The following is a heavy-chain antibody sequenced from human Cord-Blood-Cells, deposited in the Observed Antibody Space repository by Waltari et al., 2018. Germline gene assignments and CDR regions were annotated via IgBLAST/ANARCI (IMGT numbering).Heavy chain of an antibody. D-gene: IGHD6-19*01. CDR3: ARAQKGSGWSYLFDY. Sequence: QVQLQESGPGLVKPSGTLSLTCAVSGGSISSSNWWSWVRQPPGKGLEWIGEIYHSGSTNYNPSLKSLVTISVDKSKNQFSLKLSSVTAADTAVYYCARAQKGSGWSYLFDYWGQGTLVTVSS. J-gene: IGHJ4*02. V-gene: IGHV4-4*02. CDR2: IYHSGST. CDR1: GGSISSSNW.